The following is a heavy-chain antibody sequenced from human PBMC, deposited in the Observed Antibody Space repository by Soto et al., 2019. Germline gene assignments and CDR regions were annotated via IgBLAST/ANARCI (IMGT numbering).Heavy chain of an antibody. D-gene: IGHD2-2*02. Sequence: ASVKVSCKASGGTFSSYAISWVRQAPGQGLEWMGGIIPIFGTANYAQKFQGRVTITADESTSTAYMELSSLRSEDTAVYYCARDPWCSSTRCYSPVYWGQGTLVTVSS. CDR3: ARDPWCSSTRCYSPVY. CDR1: GGTFSSYA. V-gene: IGHV1-69*13. CDR2: IIPIFGTA. J-gene: IGHJ4*02.